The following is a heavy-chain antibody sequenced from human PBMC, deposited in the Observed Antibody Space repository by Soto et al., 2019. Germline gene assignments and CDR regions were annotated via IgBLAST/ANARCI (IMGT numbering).Heavy chain of an antibody. CDR2: IIPIFGTA. CDR1: GGTFSSYA. V-gene: IGHV1-69*13. Sequence: GASVKVSCKASGGTFSSYAISWVRQAPGQGLEWMGGIIPIFGTANYAQKFQGRVTITADESTSTAYMELSSLRSEDTAVYYCARVDIVVVPAAPAYYYYYGMHVWGQGTTVTVSS. CDR3: ARVDIVVVPAAPAYYYYYGMHV. J-gene: IGHJ6*02. D-gene: IGHD2-2*01.